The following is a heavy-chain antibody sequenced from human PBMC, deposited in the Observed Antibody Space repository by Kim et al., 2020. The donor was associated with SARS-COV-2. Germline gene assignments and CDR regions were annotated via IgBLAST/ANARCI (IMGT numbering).Heavy chain of an antibody. CDR1: GGTFSSYA. CDR3: ARAGPEMATNIYYFDY. D-gene: IGHD5-12*01. Sequence: SVKVSCKASGGTFSSYAISWVRQAPGQGLEWMGGIIPIFGTANYAQKFQGRVTITADESTSTAYMELSSLRSEDTAVYYCARAGPEMATNIYYFDYWGQGTLVTVSS. J-gene: IGHJ4*02. CDR2: IIPIFGTA. V-gene: IGHV1-69*13.